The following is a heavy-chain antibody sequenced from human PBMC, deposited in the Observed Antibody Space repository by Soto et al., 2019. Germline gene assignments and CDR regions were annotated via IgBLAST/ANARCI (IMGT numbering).Heavy chain of an antibody. V-gene: IGHV4-31*03. Sequence: TLPVPCTDSGGCINTAGYYWNWVRHSPGQGLEWIGYIFYSGNTYYNPSLESRLTMSLDKSKNHFSLRLSYVTAADTAYYYCARSFYDLSTATGGHLFEPGGHGTLGTVSS. CDR1: GGCINTAGYY. CDR3: ARSFYDLSTATGGHLFEP. D-gene: IGHD3-9*01. J-gene: IGHJ5*02. CDR2: IFYSGNT.